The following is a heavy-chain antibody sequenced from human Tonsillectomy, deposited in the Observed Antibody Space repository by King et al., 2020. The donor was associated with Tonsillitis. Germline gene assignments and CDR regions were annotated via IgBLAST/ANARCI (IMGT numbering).Heavy chain of an antibody. V-gene: IGHV4-39*07. D-gene: IGHD3-10*01. CDR2: IYYSGST. CDR1: GGSISSSSYY. CDR3: ARLRPLLQRAEGWYFAL. J-gene: IGHJ2*01. Sequence: QLQESGPGLVKPSETLSLTCTVSGGSISSSSYYWGWIRQPPGKGLEWIGSIYYSGSTYYNPSLKSRVTISVDTSKNQFSLKLSAVTAADTAVYYCARLRPLLQRAEGWYFALWGRGTLVTVSS.